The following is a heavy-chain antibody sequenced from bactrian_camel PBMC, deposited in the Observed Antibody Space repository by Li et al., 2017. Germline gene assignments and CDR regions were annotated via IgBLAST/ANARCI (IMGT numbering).Heavy chain of an antibody. CDR2: INGDGTDT. D-gene: IGHD5*01. V-gene: IGHV3S6*01. Sequence: VQLVESGGGLVQPGGSLRLSCAASGFTFTTNYMNWVRQAPGKGLEWVSTINGDGTDTVYLDSVKGRFTISRDNAKNTVYLQMNDLKSDDTALYYCATTGFDFWGQGTQVTVS. CDR1: GFTFTTNY. CDR3: ATTGFDF. J-gene: IGHJ6*01.